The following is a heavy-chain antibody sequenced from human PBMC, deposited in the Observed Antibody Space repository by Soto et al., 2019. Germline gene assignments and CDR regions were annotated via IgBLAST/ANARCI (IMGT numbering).Heavy chain of an antibody. CDR2: ISSSSSYI. V-gene: IGHV3-21*01. J-gene: IGHJ3*02. D-gene: IGHD2-21*02. CDR1: GFTFSSYS. Sequence: PGGSLRLSCAASGFTFSSYSMNWVRQAPGKGLEWVSSISSSSSYIYYADSVKCRFTISRDNAKNSLYLQMNSLRAEDTAVYYCARDAPAQHIVVVTAYDAFDIWGQGTMVTVSS. CDR3: ARDAPAQHIVVVTAYDAFDI.